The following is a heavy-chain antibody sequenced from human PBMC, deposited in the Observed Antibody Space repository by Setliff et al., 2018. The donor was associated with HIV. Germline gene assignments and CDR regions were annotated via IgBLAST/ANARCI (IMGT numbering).Heavy chain of an antibody. J-gene: IGHJ5*02. D-gene: IGHD2-15*01. CDR2: ISAYNGNT. V-gene: IGHV1-18*01. CDR1: GYTFTSYG. CDR3: ARGYCGGGICYSPNWLDP. Sequence: ASVKVSCKASGYTFTSYGISWVRQAPGQGLEWMGWISAYNGNTNYAQKLQGRLTMTTDTSTSTAYMEVRSLTSDDTAVYYCARGYCGGGICYSPNWLDPWGQGTLVTVSS.